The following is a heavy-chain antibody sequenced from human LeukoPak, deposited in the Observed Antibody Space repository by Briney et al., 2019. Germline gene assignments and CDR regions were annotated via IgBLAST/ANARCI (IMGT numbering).Heavy chain of an antibody. V-gene: IGHV4-34*01. CDR2: INHSGST. J-gene: IGHJ4*02. Sequence: SETLSLTCAVSGGSFSGYYWSWIRQPPGKGLEWIGEINHSGSTNYNPSLKSRVTISVDTSKNQFSLKLSSVTAADTAVYYCARDPVRRGSYRQDTNDYWGQGTLVTVSS. D-gene: IGHD1-26*01. CDR3: ARDPVRRGSYRQDTNDY. CDR1: GGSFSGYY.